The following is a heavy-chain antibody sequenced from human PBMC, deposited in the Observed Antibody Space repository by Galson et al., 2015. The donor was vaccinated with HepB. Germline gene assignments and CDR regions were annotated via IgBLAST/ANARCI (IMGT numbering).Heavy chain of an antibody. V-gene: IGHV3-30*18. CDR1: GFTFSSYG. J-gene: IGHJ6*02. CDR3: AKDLERITMIVVVTNYYYYGMDV. Sequence: SLRLSCAASGFTFSSYGMHWVRQAPGKGLEWVAVISYDGSNKYYADSVKGRFTISRDNSKNTLYLQMNSLRAEDTAVYYCAKDLERITMIVVVTNYYYYGMDVWGQGTTLTFSS. D-gene: IGHD3-22*01. CDR2: ISYDGSNK.